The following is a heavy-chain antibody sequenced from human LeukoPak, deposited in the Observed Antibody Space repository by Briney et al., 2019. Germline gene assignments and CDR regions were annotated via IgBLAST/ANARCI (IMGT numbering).Heavy chain of an antibody. D-gene: IGHD1-26*01. V-gene: IGHV3-64*01. CDR1: GFTFSSYA. Sequence: GGSLRLSCAASGFTFSSYAMHWVRQAPAKGLEYVSAISSNGGSTYYANSLKGRFTISRDNSKNTLYLQMGSLRAEDMAVYYCARPSLLYSGSYYYWGQGTLVTVSS. CDR3: ARPSLLYSGSYYY. CDR2: ISSNGGST. J-gene: IGHJ4*02.